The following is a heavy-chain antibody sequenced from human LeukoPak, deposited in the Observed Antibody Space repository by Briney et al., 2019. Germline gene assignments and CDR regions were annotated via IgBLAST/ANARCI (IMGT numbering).Heavy chain of an antibody. V-gene: IGHV4-39*02. D-gene: IGHD3-22*01. J-gene: IGHJ3*02. CDR3: AREVEYYDSSGYRPHAFDI. CDR1: GGSISSYY. Sequence: SETLSLTCTVSGGSISSYYWGWTRQPPGKGLEWFGSISYSGGTAYNPSLRSRVTISVDTSKNQFSLKVNSVTAADTAVYYCAREVEYYDSSGYRPHAFDIWGQGTLVTVSS. CDR2: ISYSGGT.